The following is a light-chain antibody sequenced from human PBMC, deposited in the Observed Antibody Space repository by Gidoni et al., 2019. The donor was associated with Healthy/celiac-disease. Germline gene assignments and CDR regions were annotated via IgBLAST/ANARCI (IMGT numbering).Light chain of an antibody. Sequence: EIVLTQSPATLSLSPGERATLSCRASQSVSRYLAWYQQKPGQAPRLLIYDASNRATGIPARFSGSGSGTDFTLTISSLEPEDFAVYYCQQRSNWITFXXXTRLEIK. CDR1: QSVSRY. CDR2: DAS. J-gene: IGKJ5*01. CDR3: QQRSNWIT. V-gene: IGKV3-11*01.